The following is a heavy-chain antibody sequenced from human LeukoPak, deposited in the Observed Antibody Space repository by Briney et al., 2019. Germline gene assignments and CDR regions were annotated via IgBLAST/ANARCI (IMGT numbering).Heavy chain of an antibody. CDR2: IYYSGNT. Sequence: SETLSLTCTVSGGSISSSRYHWGWVRQPPGKGLEWIGNIYYSGNTYYNPSLKSRVTISVDTSKSQFSLKLTSVTAADTAVYYCARGVGSSWYGDWGQGTLVTVSS. D-gene: IGHD6-13*01. V-gene: IGHV4-39*01. J-gene: IGHJ4*02. CDR3: ARGVGSSWYGD. CDR1: GGSISSSRYH.